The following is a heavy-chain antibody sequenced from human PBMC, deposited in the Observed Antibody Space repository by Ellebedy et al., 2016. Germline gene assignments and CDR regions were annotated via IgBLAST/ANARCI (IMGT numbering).Heavy chain of an antibody. CDR3: AKDLRGGTTGAREGAFDY. Sequence: GESLKISCAASGFTFSSYAMSWVRQAPGKGLEWVSAISGSGGSTNHADSVKGRFTISRDNSKNTLYLQMNSLRAEDTAVYYCAKDLRGGTTGAREGAFDYWGQGTLVTVSS. V-gene: IGHV3-23*01. J-gene: IGHJ4*02. CDR1: GFTFSSYA. CDR2: ISGSGGST. D-gene: IGHD1-7*01.